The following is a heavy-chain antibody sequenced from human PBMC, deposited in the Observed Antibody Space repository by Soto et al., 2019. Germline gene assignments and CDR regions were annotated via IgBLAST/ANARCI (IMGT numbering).Heavy chain of an antibody. CDR1: GGSISTYF. J-gene: IGHJ6*02. CDR2: IYTTGST. V-gene: IGHV4-4*07. CDR3: AREGGYFDSSGSGVYHYHGVDV. Sequence: SETLSVTCTVSGGSISTYFWSWIRQPAGGGLEWIGRIYTTGSTNYNPSLKSRVTMSLDTSRNQFSLKLSSVTAADTAVYYCAREGGYFDSSGSGVYHYHGVDVWGQGTTVTVSS. D-gene: IGHD3-22*01.